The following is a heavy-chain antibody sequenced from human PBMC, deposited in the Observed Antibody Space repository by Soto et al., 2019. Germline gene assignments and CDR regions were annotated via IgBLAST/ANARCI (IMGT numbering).Heavy chain of an antibody. Sequence: QVQLQESGPGLVKPSQTLSLSCTVSGGSIRTGGDGDYWTWIRQLPGKGLEWIGYIYYTGTTYYNPSLKSRVTISVDTSKNQFSLKLSSVTAADTAVYYCARSAASDEGGWFDPWGQGTLVTVSS. V-gene: IGHV4-31*03. CDR3: ARSAASDEGGWFDP. J-gene: IGHJ5*02. D-gene: IGHD6-13*01. CDR2: IYYTGTT. CDR1: GGSIRTGGDGDY.